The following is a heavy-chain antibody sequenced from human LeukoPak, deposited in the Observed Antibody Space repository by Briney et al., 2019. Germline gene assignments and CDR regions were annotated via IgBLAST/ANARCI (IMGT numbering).Heavy chain of an antibody. D-gene: IGHD3-22*01. Sequence: GGSLRLSCAASRFTFSNSWMTWVRQAPGRGLEWVAHINQDGGEKYYLDSVKGRFTISRDNARNSLYLQMNNLGVEDTAVYYCAREIGNYYDSSGYPTGDTFDIWGRGTLVTVSS. V-gene: IGHV3-7*01. CDR1: RFTFSNSW. CDR2: INQDGGEK. CDR3: AREIGNYYDSSGYPTGDTFDI. J-gene: IGHJ3*02.